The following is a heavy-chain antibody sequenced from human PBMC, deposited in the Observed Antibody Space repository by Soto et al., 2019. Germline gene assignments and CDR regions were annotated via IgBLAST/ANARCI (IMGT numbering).Heavy chain of an antibody. Sequence: PGGSLRLSCAASGFTFSSYWMSCVRQAPGKGLEWVANIKQDGSEKYYVDSVKGRFTISRDNAKNSLYLQMNSLRAEDTAVHYCASLKGKPERRYFDYWGQGTLVTVSS. D-gene: IGHD1-1*01. CDR2: IKQDGSEK. CDR3: ASLKGKPERRYFDY. V-gene: IGHV3-7*01. J-gene: IGHJ4*02. CDR1: GFTFSSYW.